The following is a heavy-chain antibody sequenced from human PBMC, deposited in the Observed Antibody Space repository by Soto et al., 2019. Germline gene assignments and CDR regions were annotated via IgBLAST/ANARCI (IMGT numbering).Heavy chain of an antibody. CDR2: IYYSGTS. Sequence: PSETLSLTCTVSGGSISDDTYYWGWIRQPPGKGLEWIGSIYYSGTSSYNPSLESRVTMSVDTSKNQLSLRLSSVTAADTAVYFCAKRFRDVCDPVEYWGQGALVTVSS. CDR3: AKRFRDVCDPVEY. V-gene: IGHV4-39*01. CDR1: GGSISDDTYY. J-gene: IGHJ4*02.